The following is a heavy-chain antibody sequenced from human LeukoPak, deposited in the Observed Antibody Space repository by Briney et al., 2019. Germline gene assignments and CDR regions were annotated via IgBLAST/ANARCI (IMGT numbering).Heavy chain of an antibody. J-gene: IGHJ5*02. CDR2: IIPIFGTA. Sequence: ASVKVSCKASGGTFSSYAISWVRQAPGQGLEWMGGIIPIFGTANYAQKFQGRVTITADKSTSTAYMELSSLRSEDTAVYYCASSMISPSNWFDPWGQGTLVTVSS. V-gene: IGHV1-69*06. D-gene: IGHD3-22*01. CDR3: ASSMISPSNWFDP. CDR1: GGTFSSYA.